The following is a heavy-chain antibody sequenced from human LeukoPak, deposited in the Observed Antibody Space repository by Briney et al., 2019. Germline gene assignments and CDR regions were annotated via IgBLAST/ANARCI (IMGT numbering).Heavy chain of an antibody. J-gene: IGHJ4*02. D-gene: IGHD1-7*01. V-gene: IGHV7-4-1*02. CDR3: ARGRGGGGNYYFDY. Sequence: GASVKVSCKSSGYTFTSYAINWVRQAPGQGLEWMGWINTNTGNLMYAQGFTGRFVLSMDTSVSTAYLQSSSLEAEDTAVYYCARGRGGGGNYYFDYWGQGTLVTVSS. CDR1: GYTFTSYA. CDR2: INTNTGNL.